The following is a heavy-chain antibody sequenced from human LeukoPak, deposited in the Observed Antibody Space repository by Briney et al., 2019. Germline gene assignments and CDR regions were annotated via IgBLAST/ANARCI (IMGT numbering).Heavy chain of an antibody. D-gene: IGHD5-18*01. J-gene: IGHJ4*02. V-gene: IGHV3-30*03. CDR2: ISYDGSNK. CDR3: ARGYSYGHFDY. Sequence: PGGSLRLSCAASGFTFSSYGMHWVRQAPGKGLEWVAVISYDGSNKYYADSVKGRFTISRDNSKNTLYLQMNSLRAEDTAEYYCARGYSYGHFDYWGQGTLVTVSS. CDR1: GFTFSSYG.